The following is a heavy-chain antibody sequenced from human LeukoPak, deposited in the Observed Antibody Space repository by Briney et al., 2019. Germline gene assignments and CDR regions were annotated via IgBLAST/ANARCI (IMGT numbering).Heavy chain of an antibody. CDR1: GFTFSSYG. CDR2: IWYDGSNK. Sequence: GRSLRLSCAASGFTFSSYGMHWVRQAPGKGLEWVAVIWYDGSNKYYADSVKGRFTISRDNSKNTLYLQMNSLRAEDTAVYYCARDRVGYSGYDTLDYWGQGTLVTVSS. D-gene: IGHD5-12*01. V-gene: IGHV3-33*01. CDR3: ARDRVGYSGYDTLDY. J-gene: IGHJ4*02.